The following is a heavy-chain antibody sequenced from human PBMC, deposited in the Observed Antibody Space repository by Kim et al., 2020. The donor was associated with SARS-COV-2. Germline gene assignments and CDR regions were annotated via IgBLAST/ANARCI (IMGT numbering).Heavy chain of an antibody. D-gene: IGHD2-15*01. Sequence: GGSLRLSCAASGFTFSSYGMHWVRQAPGKGLEWVAVIWYDGSNKYYADSVKGRFTISRDNSKNTLYLQMNSLRAEDTAVYYCARDSFLVLYYYYYMDVWGKGTTVTVSS. V-gene: IGHV3-33*01. CDR3: ARDSFLVLYYYYYMDV. CDR1: GFTFSSYG. CDR2: IWYDGSNK. J-gene: IGHJ6*03.